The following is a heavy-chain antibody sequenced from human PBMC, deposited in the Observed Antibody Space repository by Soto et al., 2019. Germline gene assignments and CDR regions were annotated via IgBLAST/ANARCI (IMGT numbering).Heavy chain of an antibody. CDR1: GGSISSYY. J-gene: IGHJ6*03. CDR2: IYYSGST. D-gene: IGHD4-17*01. CDR3: ARDTTTVTTKDYHYYHLAV. Sequence: PSETLSLTCTVSGGSISSYYWSWIRQPPGKGLEWIGYIYYSGSTNYNPSLKSRVTISVDTSKNQFSLKLSSVTAADTAVYYCARDTTTVTTKDYHYYHLAVWGKGTTVTVSS. V-gene: IGHV4-59*01.